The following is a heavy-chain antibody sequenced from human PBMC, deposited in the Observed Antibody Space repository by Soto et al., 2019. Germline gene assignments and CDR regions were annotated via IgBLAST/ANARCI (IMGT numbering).Heavy chain of an antibody. V-gene: IGHV1-24*01. Sequence: GASVKVSCKVSGYTLTDLSMHWVRQAPGKGLEWMGGFDPEDGETIYAQKFQGRVTMTEDTSTDTAYMELSSLRSEDTAVYYCATYNNGQWLVFDQWGQGTLVTVSS. J-gene: IGHJ4*02. CDR3: ATYNNGQWLVFDQ. D-gene: IGHD6-19*01. CDR1: GYTLTDLS. CDR2: FDPEDGET.